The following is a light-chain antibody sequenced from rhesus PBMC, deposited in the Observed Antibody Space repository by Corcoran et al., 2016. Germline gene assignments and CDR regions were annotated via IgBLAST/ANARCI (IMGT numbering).Light chain of an antibody. Sequence: DIQMTQSPSSLSASVGDRVTITCQASQGSSNNLAWYQQKPGKVPKLLIYAAPTLQSGGPSRFSGRGSGTVFTLTISFLQPEYFATFYCQHGYGIPYSFGQGTKVEIK. CDR3: QHGYGIPYS. V-gene: IGKV1S17*01. CDR2: AAP. CDR1: QGSSNN. J-gene: IGKJ2*01.